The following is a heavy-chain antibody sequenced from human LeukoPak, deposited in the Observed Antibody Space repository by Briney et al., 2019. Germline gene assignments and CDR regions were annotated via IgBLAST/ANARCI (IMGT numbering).Heavy chain of an antibody. D-gene: IGHD6-6*01. CDR2: INSDGSST. CDR3: ASTMGSSSFWFDPSYYYYGMDV. Sequence: QTGGSLRLSCAASGFTFSSYWMHWVRQAPGKGLVWVSRINSDGSSTSYADSVKGRFTISRDNAKNTLYLQMDSLRAEDTAVYYCASTMGSSSFWFDPSYYYYGMDVWGQGTTVTVSS. CDR1: GFTFSSYW. J-gene: IGHJ6*02. V-gene: IGHV3-74*01.